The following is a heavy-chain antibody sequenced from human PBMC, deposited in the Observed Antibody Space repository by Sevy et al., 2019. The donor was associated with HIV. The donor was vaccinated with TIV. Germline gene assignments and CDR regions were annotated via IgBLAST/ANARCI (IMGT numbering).Heavy chain of an antibody. D-gene: IGHD2-2*01. V-gene: IGHV3-11*01. CDR3: ASLLRYCISTSCYSGGWCDP. Sequence: GGSLRLSCTASGFTFSDYYMSWIRQAPGKGLEWVSYISSSGSTIYYADSVKGRFTISRANAKNSLYLQMNSLRAEDTAVYYCASLLRYCISTSCYSGGWCDPWGQGTLVTVSS. CDR2: ISSSGSTI. J-gene: IGHJ5*02. CDR1: GFTFSDYY.